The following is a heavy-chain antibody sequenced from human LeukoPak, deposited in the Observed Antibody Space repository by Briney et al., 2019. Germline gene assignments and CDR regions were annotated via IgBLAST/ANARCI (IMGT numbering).Heavy chain of an antibody. D-gene: IGHD3-22*01. CDR2: ISAYNGNT. V-gene: IGHV1-18*04. Sequence: ASVKVSCKASGYTFTGYYMHWVRQAPGQGLEWMGWISAYNGNTNYAQKLQGRVTMTTDTSTSTAYMELRSLRSDDTAVYYCASYDSSGMNIPAFDIWGQGTMVTVSS. J-gene: IGHJ3*02. CDR1: GYTFTGYY. CDR3: ASYDSSGMNIPAFDI.